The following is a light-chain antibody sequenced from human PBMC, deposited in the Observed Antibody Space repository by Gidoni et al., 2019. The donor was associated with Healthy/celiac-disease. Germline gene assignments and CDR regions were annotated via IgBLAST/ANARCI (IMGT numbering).Light chain of an antibody. CDR2: WAS. J-gene: IGKJ1*01. Sequence: DIVMTQSPDSLAGSLGERATINCKSSQSVLYSSNNKNYLAWYQQKPGQPPKLLIYWASTRESGVPDRFSGSGSGTDFTLTISSLQAEDVAVYYFQQYYSTPWTFXQXTKVEIK. CDR1: QSVLYSSNNKNY. CDR3: QQYYSTPWT. V-gene: IGKV4-1*01.